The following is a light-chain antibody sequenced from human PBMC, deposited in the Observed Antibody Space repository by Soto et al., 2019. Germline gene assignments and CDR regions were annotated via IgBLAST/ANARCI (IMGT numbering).Light chain of an antibody. J-gene: IGKJ5*01. V-gene: IGKV3-15*01. Sequence: EKVMTQSPATLSVSPGERATLSCRASESVTNNLAWYQQKPGQAPRLLIYDASTRATGIPARFSGCGSETEFTLTISSLQSEDFAVYFCQQYNIWPVTFGQGTRLEIK. CDR1: ESVTNN. CDR2: DAS. CDR3: QQYNIWPVT.